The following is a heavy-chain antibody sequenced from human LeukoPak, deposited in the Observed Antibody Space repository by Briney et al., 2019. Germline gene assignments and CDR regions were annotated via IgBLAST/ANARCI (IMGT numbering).Heavy chain of an antibody. CDR1: GGSISSSSYY. J-gene: IGHJ4*02. D-gene: IGHD5-12*01. CDR2: IYYSGST. CDR3: AGGWLRPPVDY. V-gene: IGHV4-39*07. Sequence: TSETLSLTCTVSGGSISSSSYYWGWIRQPPGKGLEWIGSIYYSGSTYYNPSLKSRVTISVYTSKNQFSLKLSSVTAADTAVYYCAGGWLRPPVDYWGQGTLVTVSS.